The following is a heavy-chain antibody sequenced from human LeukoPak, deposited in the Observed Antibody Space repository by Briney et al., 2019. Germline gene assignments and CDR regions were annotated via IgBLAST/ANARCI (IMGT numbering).Heavy chain of an antibody. J-gene: IGHJ5*02. D-gene: IGHD3-16*01. CDR2: ISSSSSYI. Sequence: WGSLSLSCAASGFTFRSYSMIWVRQAPGKGLEWVSSISSSSSYINYADSVKGRFTISRDSAKNSLYLQMNSLRAEDTAVYYCSRRYVSWFDPWGQGTLVTLSS. CDR1: GFTFRSYS. CDR3: SRRYVSWFDP. V-gene: IGHV3-21*01.